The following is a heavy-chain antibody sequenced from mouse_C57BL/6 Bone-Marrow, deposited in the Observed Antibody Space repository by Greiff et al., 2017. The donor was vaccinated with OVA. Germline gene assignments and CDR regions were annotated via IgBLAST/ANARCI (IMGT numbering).Heavy chain of an antibody. CDR1: GFSLTSYG. V-gene: IGHV2-5*01. J-gene: IGHJ3*01. CDR2: IWRGGST. Sequence: VQLQQSGPGLVQPSQCLSITCTASGFSLTSYGVHWVRQSPGKGLEWLGVIWRGGSTDNNAAIMSRLSSTTDNSKSQVFFKMNSLQAADTAIYYCANLSPFAYWGQGTLVTVSA. CDR3: ANLSPFAY. D-gene: IGHD6-2*01.